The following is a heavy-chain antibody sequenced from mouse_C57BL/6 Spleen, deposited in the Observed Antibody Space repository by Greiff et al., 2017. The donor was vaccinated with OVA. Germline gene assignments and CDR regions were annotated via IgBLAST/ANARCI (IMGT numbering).Heavy chain of an antibody. CDR2: IYPRDGSP. V-gene: IGHV1-85*01. CDR1: GYTFTSYD. Sequence: VKLVESGPELVKPGASVKLSCKASGYTFTSYDINWVKQRPGQGLEWIGWIYPRDGSPKYNEKFKGKATLTVDTSSSTAYMELHSLTSEDSAVYFCARSPGTELDVWGTGTTVTVSS. D-gene: IGHD4-1*01. J-gene: IGHJ1*03. CDR3: ARSPGTELDV.